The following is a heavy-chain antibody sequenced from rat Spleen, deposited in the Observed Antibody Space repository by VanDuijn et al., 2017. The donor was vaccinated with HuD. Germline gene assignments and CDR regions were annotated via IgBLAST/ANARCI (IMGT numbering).Heavy chain of an antibody. CDR3: ASLTNWVFDY. CDR1: GFTFSDYY. Sequence: EVQLVESDGGLVQPGRSLKLSCAASGFTFSDYYMAWVRQAPATGLEWVATITYEGSTTYYRDSVKGRFTISRDNAKSTLYLQMDSLRSEDTATYFCASLTNWVFDYWGQGVMVTVSS. J-gene: IGHJ2*01. V-gene: IGHV5-29*01. CDR2: ITYEGSTT. D-gene: IGHD5-1*01.